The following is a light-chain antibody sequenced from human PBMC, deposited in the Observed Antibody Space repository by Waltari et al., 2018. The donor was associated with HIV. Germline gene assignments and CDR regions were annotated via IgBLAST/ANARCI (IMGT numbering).Light chain of an antibody. V-gene: IGLV3-21*04. Sequence: SYVLTQPPSVSVAPGVTAKITCAGDNIGSKPVHWYQQRPGQAPMLVIFLGSDRPSGIPGRFSGSKSGNTATLTITRVEAGDEADYHGQIWDSASDHVIFGGGTKLTVL. CDR2: LGS. CDR3: QIWDSASDHVI. J-gene: IGLJ2*01. CDR1: NIGSKP.